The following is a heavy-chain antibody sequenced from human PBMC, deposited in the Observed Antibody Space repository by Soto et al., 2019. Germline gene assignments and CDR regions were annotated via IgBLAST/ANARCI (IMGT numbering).Heavy chain of an antibody. CDR3: ARGRGRIFDY. CDR1: GGSFSGYY. D-gene: IGHD3-10*01. CDR2: INHSGST. V-gene: IGHV4-34*01. Sequence: QVQLQQWGAGLLKPSETLSLTCAVYGGSFSGYYWNWIRQPTGKGLEWIGEINHSGSTNYNPSLKSRATLSVDTSKNQFSLKLSSVTAADTVVYYCARGRGRIFDYWGQGTLVTVSS. J-gene: IGHJ4*02.